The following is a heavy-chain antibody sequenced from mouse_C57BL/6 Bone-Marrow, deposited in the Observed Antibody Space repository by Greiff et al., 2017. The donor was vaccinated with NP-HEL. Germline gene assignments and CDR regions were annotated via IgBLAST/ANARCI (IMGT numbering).Heavy chain of an antibody. CDR3: AREGYYYGSSYGDYAMDY. J-gene: IGHJ4*01. D-gene: IGHD1-1*01. Sequence: QVQLQQSGAELARPGASVTLSCKASGYTFTSYCISWVKQRTGQGLEWIGEIYPRSGTTYYNEKFKGKATLTADKSSSPAYMELRSLTSEDSAVYFCAREGYYYGSSYGDYAMDYWGQGTSVTVSS. CDR2: IYPRSGTT. V-gene: IGHV1-81*01. CDR1: GYTFTSYC.